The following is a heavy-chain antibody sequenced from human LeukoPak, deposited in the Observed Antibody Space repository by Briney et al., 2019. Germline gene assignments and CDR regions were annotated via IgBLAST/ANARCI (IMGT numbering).Heavy chain of an antibody. CDR2: IWYDGSNK. CDR1: GFTFSSYG. J-gene: IGHJ4*02. D-gene: IGHD3-22*01. CDR3: ARGFYYDSSGYYVYYFDY. Sequence: GGSLRLSCAASGFTFSSYGMHWVRHAPGKGLEWVAVIWYDGSNKYYADSVKGRFTISRDNSKNTLYLQMNSLRAEDTAVYYCARGFYYDSSGYYVYYFDYWGQGTLVTVSS. V-gene: IGHV3-33*01.